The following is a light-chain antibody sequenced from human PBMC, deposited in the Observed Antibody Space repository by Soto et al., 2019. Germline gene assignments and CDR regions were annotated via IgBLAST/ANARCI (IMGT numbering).Light chain of an antibody. CDR1: QSVRSNY. V-gene: IGKV3D-20*01. J-gene: IGKJ3*01. CDR3: QQYGSSQT. Sequence: EIVLTQSPATLSLSPGERATLSCGASQSVRSNYVAWYQQKPGLAPRLLIYDASSRATGIPDRFGGSGSGTDFTLTLSRLEPEDSAVYYCQQYGSSQTFGPGTKVDIK. CDR2: DAS.